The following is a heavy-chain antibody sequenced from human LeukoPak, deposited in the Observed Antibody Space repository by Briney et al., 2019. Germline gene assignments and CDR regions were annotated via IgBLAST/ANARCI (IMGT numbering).Heavy chain of an antibody. J-gene: IGHJ3*02. CDR3: ARTVGVVVQTGGTFDI. D-gene: IGHD3-22*01. CDR2: IIPIFGTA. V-gene: IGHV1-69*05. CDR1: GGTFSSYA. Sequence: SVKVSCKASGGTFSSYAISWVRQAPGQGLEWMGRIIPIFGTANYAQKFQGRVTITTDESTSTAYMEPSSLRSEDTAVYYCARTVGVVVQTGGTFDIWGQGTMVTVSS.